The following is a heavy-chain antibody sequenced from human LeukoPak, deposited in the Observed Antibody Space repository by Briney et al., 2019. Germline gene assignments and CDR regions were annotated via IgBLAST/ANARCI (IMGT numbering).Heavy chain of an antibody. J-gene: IGHJ4*02. V-gene: IGHV3-15*01. D-gene: IGHD3-22*01. CDR3: ARGVANYYDNSGYQN. Sequence: GGSLRLSCAASGFTFSNAWMSWVRQAPGKGLEWVGRIKSKTDGGTTDYAAPVKGRFTISRDDSKNTLYLQMNSLRAEDTAVYYCARGVANYYDNSGYQNWGQGTLVTVSS. CDR1: GFTFSNAW. CDR2: IKSKTDGGTT.